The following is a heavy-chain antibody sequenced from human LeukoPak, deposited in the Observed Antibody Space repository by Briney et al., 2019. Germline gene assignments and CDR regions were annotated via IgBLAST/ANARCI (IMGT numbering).Heavy chain of an antibody. J-gene: IGHJ4*02. Sequence: SETLSLTCTVSGGSISSYYWSWIRQPPGRGLEWIGTVYHSGSTYYNPSLKSRVTILVDASKNQFSLTLSSVTAADTAVYYCATTTVVTRDFDYWGQGTLVTVSS. V-gene: IGHV4-59*08. CDR1: GGSISSYY. CDR3: ATTTVVTRDFDY. CDR2: VYHSGST. D-gene: IGHD4-23*01.